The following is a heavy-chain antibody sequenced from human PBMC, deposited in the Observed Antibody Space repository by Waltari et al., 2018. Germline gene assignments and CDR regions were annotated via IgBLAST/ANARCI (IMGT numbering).Heavy chain of an antibody. V-gene: IGHV4-39*01. J-gene: IGHJ4*02. D-gene: IGHD3-10*01. Sequence: QLQLQESGPGLVKPSETLSLTCTVSGGSISSSSYYWGWIRQPPGKGLEWIGSIYYSGSTYYNPSRKRRVTISVDTSKNQFSLKLSSVTAADTAVYYCASLTPFMVRGVVYWGQGTLVTVSS. CDR3: ASLTPFMVRGVVY. CDR1: GGSISSSSYY. CDR2: IYYSGST.